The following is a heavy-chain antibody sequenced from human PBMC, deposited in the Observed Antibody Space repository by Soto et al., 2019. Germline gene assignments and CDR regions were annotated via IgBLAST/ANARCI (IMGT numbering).Heavy chain of an antibody. D-gene: IGHD1-26*01. CDR2: ISYDGSNK. J-gene: IGHJ5*02. Sequence: QVPLVESGGGVVQPGRSLRLSCAASGFTFSSYTMHWVRQAPGKGLDWVAAISYDGSNKYYAASVKGLFTISRDTPKKPIFLQINSLRAEAPAVYYCARDLWGLRVWFDPWGQGTLVTVSS. CDR3: ARDLWGLRVWFDP. V-gene: IGHV3-30-3*01. CDR1: GFTFSSYT.